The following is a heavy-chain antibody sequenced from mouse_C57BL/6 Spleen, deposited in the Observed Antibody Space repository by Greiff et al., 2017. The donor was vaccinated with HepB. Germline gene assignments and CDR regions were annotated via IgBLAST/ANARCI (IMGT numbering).Heavy chain of an antibody. J-gene: IGHJ3*01. D-gene: IGHD2-1*01. CDR3: ARSPLYGNSAWFAY. CDR2: INPSTGGT. CDR1: GYSFTGYY. Sequence: VQLKESGPELVKPGASVKISCKASGYSFTGYYMNWVKQSPEKSLEWIGEINPSTGGTTYNQKFKAKATLTVDKSSSTAYMQLKSLTSEDSAVYYCARSPLYGNSAWFAYWGQGTLVTVSA. V-gene: IGHV1-42*01.